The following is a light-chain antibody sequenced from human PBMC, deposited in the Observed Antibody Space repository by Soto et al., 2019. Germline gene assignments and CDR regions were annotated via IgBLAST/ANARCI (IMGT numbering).Light chain of an antibody. V-gene: IGKV3-20*01. CDR2: GAS. Sequence: EIVLTQSPGTLSLSPGERATLSCRASQSVSSSYLAWYQQKPGQAPRLLIYGASSRATGIPDRFSGSGSGTEFTLTISGLEPEDFAVYYCQQYGSSPPWTFGQGTKVEIK. J-gene: IGKJ1*01. CDR1: QSVSSSY. CDR3: QQYGSSPPWT.